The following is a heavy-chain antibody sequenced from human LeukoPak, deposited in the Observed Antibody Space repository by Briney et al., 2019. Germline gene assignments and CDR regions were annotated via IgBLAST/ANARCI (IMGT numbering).Heavy chain of an antibody. D-gene: IGHD5-18*01. Sequence: ASVKVSCKASRGTFSSYAISWVRQAPGQGLDGMGRIIPIFGIANYAQKFQGRVTITADKSTSTAYMELSSLRSEDAAVYYCASIQTANWDYWGQGTLVTVSS. CDR1: RGTFSSYA. J-gene: IGHJ4*02. CDR2: IIPIFGIA. V-gene: IGHV1-69*04. CDR3: ASIQTANWDY.